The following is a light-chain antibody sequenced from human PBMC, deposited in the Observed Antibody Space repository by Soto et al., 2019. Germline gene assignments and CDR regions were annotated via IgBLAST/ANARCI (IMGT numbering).Light chain of an antibody. J-gene: IGLJ3*02. CDR2: EVS. V-gene: IGLV2-14*01. CDR3: FSFTTSSTLV. Sequence: QSALTQPASVSGSPGQSITISCTGTSSDVGGYNYVSWYQQHPAKAPKLMIYEVSNRPSGVSHRFSGSKSGNTASLTISGLQGEDGADYYRFSFTTSSTLVFGGGTKVTVL. CDR1: SSDVGGYNY.